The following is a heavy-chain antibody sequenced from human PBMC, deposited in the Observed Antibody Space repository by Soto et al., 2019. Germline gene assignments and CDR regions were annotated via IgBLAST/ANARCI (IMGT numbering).Heavy chain of an antibody. J-gene: IGHJ4*02. CDR1: GASISSYY. Sequence: SETLSLTCTVAGASISSYYWILIRPPPGKGLEWIGYIYYSGSTNYNPSLKSRVTISVDTSKNQFSLKLSSVTAADTAVYYCARRYGGNLDYWGQGTLVTVSS. CDR3: ARRYGGNLDY. D-gene: IGHD1-26*01. V-gene: IGHV4-59*08. CDR2: IYYSGST.